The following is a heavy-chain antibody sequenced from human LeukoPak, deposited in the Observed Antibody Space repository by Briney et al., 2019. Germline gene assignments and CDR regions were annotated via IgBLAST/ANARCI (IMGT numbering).Heavy chain of an antibody. Sequence: PGGSLRLSCAASGFTFSSYGMHWVRQAPGKGLEWVAVISYDGSEKYYVDSVKGRFTISRDNAKNSLFLQMNSLRAEDTAVYYCARLTSVYDYVWGNYRPPDYWGQGTLVTVSS. J-gene: IGHJ4*02. CDR3: ARLTSVYDYVWGNYRPPDY. D-gene: IGHD3-16*02. CDR2: ISYDGSEK. V-gene: IGHV3-30*03. CDR1: GFTFSSYG.